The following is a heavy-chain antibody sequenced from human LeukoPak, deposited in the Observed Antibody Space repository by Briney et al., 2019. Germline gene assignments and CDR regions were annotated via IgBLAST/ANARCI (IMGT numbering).Heavy chain of an antibody. Sequence: PSETLSLTCAVYGGSFSGYYWSWIRQPPGKGLEWIGEINHSGSTNYNPSLKSRVTISVDTSKNQFSLKLSSVTAADTAVYYCARKEWPEKTQYGSGRYFDYWGQGTLVTVSS. CDR2: INHSGST. V-gene: IGHV4-34*01. D-gene: IGHD3-10*01. CDR3: ARKEWPEKTQYGSGRYFDY. CDR1: GGSFSGYY. J-gene: IGHJ4*02.